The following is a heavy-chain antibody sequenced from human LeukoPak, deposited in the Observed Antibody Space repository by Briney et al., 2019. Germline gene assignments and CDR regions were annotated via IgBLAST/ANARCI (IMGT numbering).Heavy chain of an antibody. J-gene: IGHJ4*02. Sequence: SETLSLTCTVSGGSISSGGYYWSWIRQHPGKGLEWIGYIYYSGSTYYNPSLKSRVTISVDTSKNQFSLKLSSVTAADTAVYYCARVRYCGGDCYSGTHGPIDYWDQGTLVTVSS. CDR3: ARVRYCGGDCYSGTHGPIDY. D-gene: IGHD2-21*02. CDR1: GGSISSGGYY. V-gene: IGHV4-31*03. CDR2: IYYSGST.